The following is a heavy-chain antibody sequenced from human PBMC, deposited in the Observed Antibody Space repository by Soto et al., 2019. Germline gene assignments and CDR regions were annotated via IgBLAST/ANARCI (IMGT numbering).Heavy chain of an antibody. V-gene: IGHV3-30*03. CDR2: ISYDGSNK. CDR1: GFTFSSYG. D-gene: IGHD2-15*01. Sequence: QVQLVESGGGVVQPGRSLRLSCAASGFTFSSYGMHWVRQAPGKGLEWVAVISYDGSNKYYADSVKGRFTISRDNSKNTLYLQMNSLRAEDTAVYYCARPPADCSGGSFYFDYWGQGTLVTVSS. CDR3: ARPPADCSGGSFYFDY. J-gene: IGHJ4*02.